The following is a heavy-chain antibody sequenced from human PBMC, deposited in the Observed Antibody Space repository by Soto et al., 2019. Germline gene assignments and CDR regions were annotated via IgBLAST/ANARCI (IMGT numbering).Heavy chain of an antibody. V-gene: IGHV3-33*01. D-gene: IGHD5-18*01. CDR1: GFTFSSYG. Sequence: EGSLRLSCAASGFTFSSYGMHWVRQAPGKGLEWVAVIWYDGSNKYYADSVKGRFTISRDNSKNTLYLQMNSLRAEDTAVYYCAREIGYSYGFNYYGMDVWGQGTTVTVS. J-gene: IGHJ6*02. CDR3: AREIGYSYGFNYYGMDV. CDR2: IWYDGSNK.